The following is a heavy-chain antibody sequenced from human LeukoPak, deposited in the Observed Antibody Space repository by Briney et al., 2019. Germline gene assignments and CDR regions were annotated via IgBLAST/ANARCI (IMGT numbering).Heavy chain of an antibody. D-gene: IGHD2-8*02. CDR1: GFTFGNFW. V-gene: IGHV3-7*01. Sequence: GGSLRLSCAASGFTFGNFWMSWVRQAPGRGLQWVASMKGDGSHIYYVDSVRGRFTISRDNARNSLYLQMNRLRDEDTDVYSCASLFGGVTTFDYWGQGALVTVSS. CDR2: MKGDGSHI. J-gene: IGHJ4*02. CDR3: ASLFGGVTTFDY.